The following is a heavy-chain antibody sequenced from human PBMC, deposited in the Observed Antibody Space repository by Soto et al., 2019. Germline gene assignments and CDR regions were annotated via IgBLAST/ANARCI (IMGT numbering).Heavy chain of an antibody. CDR3: RRDRPDTAPSYYYGMDV. Sequence: ASVKVSCKASGGTFSSYAISWVRQAPGQGLEWMGGIIPIFGTANYAQKFQGRVTITADESTSTAYMKLSSLRSEDTAVYYCRRDRPDTAPSYYYGMDVWGQGTTVTVSS. CDR1: GGTFSSYA. D-gene: IGHD5-18*01. J-gene: IGHJ6*02. CDR2: IIPIFGTA. V-gene: IGHV1-69*13.